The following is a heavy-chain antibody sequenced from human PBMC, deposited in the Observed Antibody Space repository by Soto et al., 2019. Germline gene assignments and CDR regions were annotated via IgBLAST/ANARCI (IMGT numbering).Heavy chain of an antibody. J-gene: IGHJ6*02. CDR2: IRSKAYGGTT. CDR1: GFTFGDYA. D-gene: IGHD2-2*01. Sequence: GSLRLSCTASGFTFGDYAMSWFRQAPGKGLEWVGFIRSKAYGGTTEYAASVKGRFTISRDDSKSIAYLQMNSLKTGDTAVYYCTRDGYCSSTSCYEVDGMDVWGQGTTVTVSS. CDR3: TRDGYCSSTSCYEVDGMDV. V-gene: IGHV3-49*03.